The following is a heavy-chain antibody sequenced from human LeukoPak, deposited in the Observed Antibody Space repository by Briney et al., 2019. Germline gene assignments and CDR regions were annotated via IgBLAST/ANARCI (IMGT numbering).Heavy chain of an antibody. V-gene: IGHV4-59*01. CDR2: IYYSGST. D-gene: IGHD3-16*01. J-gene: IGHJ4*02. Sequence: SETLSLTCTVSGGSISSYYWSWIRQPPGKGLEWIGYIYYSGSTNYNPSLKSRVAISVDTSRNQFSLKLSSVTAADTAVYYCATLPFGGPQRVFDYWGQGIPVTVSS. CDR3: ATLPFGGPQRVFDY. CDR1: GGSISSYY.